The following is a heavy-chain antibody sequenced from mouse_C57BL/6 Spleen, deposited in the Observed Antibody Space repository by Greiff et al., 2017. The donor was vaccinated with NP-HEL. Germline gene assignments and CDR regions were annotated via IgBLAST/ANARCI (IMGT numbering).Heavy chain of an antibody. V-gene: IGHV1-82*01. D-gene: IGHD2-5*01. J-gene: IGHJ2*01. CDR2: IYPGDGDT. Sequence: QVQLKESGPELVKPGASVKISCKASGYAFSSSWMNWVKQRPGKGLEWIGRIYPGDGDTNYNGKFKGKATLTADKSSNTAYMQLSSLTSEDSAVYFCARDSLYSNYEDYWGQGTTLTVSS. CDR3: ARDSLYSNYEDY. CDR1: GYAFSSSW.